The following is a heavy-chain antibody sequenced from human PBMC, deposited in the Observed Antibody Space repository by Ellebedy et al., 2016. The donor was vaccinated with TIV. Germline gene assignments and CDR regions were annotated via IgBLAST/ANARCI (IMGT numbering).Heavy chain of an antibody. CDR1: GFTFTASW. CDR3: AGGPTILDY. V-gene: IGHV3-7*01. CDR2: VNPDGTET. J-gene: IGHJ4*02. Sequence: PGGSLRLSCEASGFTFTASWMSWLRQAPGRGLEWVINVNPDGTETHSVDSVKGRFTISRDNAKNSVFLQMSSLMAEDTAVYYCAGGPTILDYWGQGILVTVSS. D-gene: IGHD5-24*01.